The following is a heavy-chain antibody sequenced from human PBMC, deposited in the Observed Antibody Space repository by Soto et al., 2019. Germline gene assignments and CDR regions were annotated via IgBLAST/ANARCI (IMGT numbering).Heavy chain of an antibody. CDR3: ASFCSSTSCTYYYYGMDV. CDR2: IIPILGIA. CDR1: GGTFSSYT. J-gene: IGHJ6*02. V-gene: IGHV1-69*02. Sequence: SVKVSCKASGGTFSSYTISWVRQAPGQGLEWMGRIIPILGIANYAQKFQGRVTITADKSTSTAYMELSSLRSEDTAVYYCASFCSSTSCTYYYYGMDVWGQGTTVTVSS. D-gene: IGHD2-2*01.